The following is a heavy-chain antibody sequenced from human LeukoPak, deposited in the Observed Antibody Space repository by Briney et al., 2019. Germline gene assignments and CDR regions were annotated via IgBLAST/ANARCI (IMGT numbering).Heavy chain of an antibody. D-gene: IGHD1-1*01. V-gene: IGHV4-38-2*02. CDR3: ARDRGTWNDDGFDY. CDR2: INHSGST. J-gene: IGHJ4*02. Sequence: SETLSLTCTVSGYSISSGYYWSWIRQPPGKGLEWIGEINHSGSTNYNPSLKSRVTISVDTSKNQFSLKLSSVTAADTAVYYCARDRGTWNDDGFDYWGQGTLVTVSS. CDR1: GYSISSGYY.